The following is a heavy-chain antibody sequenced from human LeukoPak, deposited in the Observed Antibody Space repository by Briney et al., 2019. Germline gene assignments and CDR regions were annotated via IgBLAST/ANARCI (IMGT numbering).Heavy chain of an antibody. Sequence: GGSLRLSCAASGFTVSSNYMSWVRQAPGKGLEWVSVIYSGGSTYYADSVKGRFTISRDSSNNTLSLQMSNLRADDSGLYYCATDIRSSPLGFWGHGTLVTVSS. V-gene: IGHV3-53*01. CDR1: GFTVSSNY. CDR2: IYSGGST. D-gene: IGHD3-9*01. CDR3: ATDIRSSPLGF. J-gene: IGHJ4*01.